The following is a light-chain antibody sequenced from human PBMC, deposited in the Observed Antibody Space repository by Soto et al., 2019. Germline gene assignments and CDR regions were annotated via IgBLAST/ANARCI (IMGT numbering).Light chain of an antibody. V-gene: IGKV3-15*01. CDR1: QSVGNY. CDR2: GAS. Sequence: EIVMTQSPGTLSVSPGERATLSCRASQSVGNYLAWYQQKPGQAPSLLIYGASTRATGIPARFSGSGSETEFTLTITSLQSEDFAIYSCQQYNNWPPTFGQGTKVEI. J-gene: IGKJ1*01. CDR3: QQYNNWPPT.